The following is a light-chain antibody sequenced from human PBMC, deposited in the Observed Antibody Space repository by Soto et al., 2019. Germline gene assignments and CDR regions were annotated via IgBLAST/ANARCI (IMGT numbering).Light chain of an antibody. V-gene: IGKV1-27*01. CDR2: AAS. J-gene: IGKJ4*01. CDR3: QKYNSAPLT. Sequence: DIQMTQSPSSLSASLGDRVTITCRASQGIGVYLAWFQQKPGKVPKLLIYAASALQSGVPSRFSGSGSGTDFTLTISSFQPEDFATYYCQKYNSAPLTFGGGTKVEIK. CDR1: QGIGVY.